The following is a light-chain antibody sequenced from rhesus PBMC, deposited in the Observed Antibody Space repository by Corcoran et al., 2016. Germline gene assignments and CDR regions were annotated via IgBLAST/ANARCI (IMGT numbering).Light chain of an antibody. V-gene: IGKV1-94*01. CDR3: LQDYTTPLT. CDR2: AAS. CDR1: QGITKE. Sequence: DIQMTQSPSSLSASVGDRVTVTCRASQGITKELSWYQQKPGKAPTLLIYAASSLQTGGSSRFSGSGSGTDYTLTISSLQPEDVATYYCLQDYTTPLTFGGGTKVEIK. J-gene: IGKJ4*01.